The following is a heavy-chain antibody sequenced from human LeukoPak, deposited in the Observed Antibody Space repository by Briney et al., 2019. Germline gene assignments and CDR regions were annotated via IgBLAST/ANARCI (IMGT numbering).Heavy chain of an antibody. V-gene: IGHV1-18*01. J-gene: IGHJ4*02. CDR1: GYTFTSFS. CDR3: ARGSSAMGAY. CDR2: ISAHNGNT. Sequence: ASVKVSCTASGYTFTSFSINWVRQAPGQGLEWMGWISAHNGNTNYAQKFQGRVTMTTDTSTSTAYMELRSLRTDDTAVYYCARGSSAMGAYWGQGTLVTVSS. D-gene: IGHD3-16*01.